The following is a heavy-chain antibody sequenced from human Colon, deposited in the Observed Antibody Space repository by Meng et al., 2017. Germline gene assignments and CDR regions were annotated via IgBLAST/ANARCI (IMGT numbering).Heavy chain of an antibody. J-gene: IGHJ4*02. CDR1: GDSVTTTLSS. V-gene: IGHV4-30-2*06. CDR2: IYENGYT. Sequence: QLQLQEAGSRLVNPSQTRSLTGAVPGDSVTTTLSSWSWTRQSPGKGLERRGNIYENGYTYYNPALRSRVTTSVDRSKNQFSLKLNSVTTADTAVYFCTRGYRGTTYFAYWGQGNLVTVSS. D-gene: IGHD2/OR15-2a*01. CDR3: TRGYRGTTYFAY.